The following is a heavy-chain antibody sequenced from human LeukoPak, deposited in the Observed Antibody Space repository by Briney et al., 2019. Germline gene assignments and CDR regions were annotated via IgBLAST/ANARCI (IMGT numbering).Heavy chain of an antibody. CDR3: ARDGRFPPEVLPRYFDY. Sequence: SETLSLTCTVSGGSISSGTFYWSWIRQPAGKGLEWIGNIYYSGSTYYNPSLKSRVTISVETSKNQFSLKLSSVTAADTAVYYCARDGRFPPEVLPRYFDYWGQGTLVTVSS. V-gene: IGHV4-61*10. CDR1: GGSISSGTFY. CDR2: IYYSGST. D-gene: IGHD1-26*01. J-gene: IGHJ4*02.